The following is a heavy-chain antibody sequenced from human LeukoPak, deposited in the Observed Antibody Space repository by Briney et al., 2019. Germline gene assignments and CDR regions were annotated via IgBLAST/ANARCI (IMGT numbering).Heavy chain of an antibody. CDR2: FNSDGSRQ. CDR3: ARAGWKAAGLGGVDY. J-gene: IGHJ4*02. Sequence: GGPLRLPFAAFGFTFSSYWMHWVGQAPGRGWVGVSRFNSDGSRQSYEDSVKGRFAISRDNAKNTLYLQMNSLRAEDTAVYYCARAGWKAAGLGGVDYWGQGTLVTVSS. D-gene: IGHD6-13*01. CDR1: GFTFSSYW. V-gene: IGHV3-74*01.